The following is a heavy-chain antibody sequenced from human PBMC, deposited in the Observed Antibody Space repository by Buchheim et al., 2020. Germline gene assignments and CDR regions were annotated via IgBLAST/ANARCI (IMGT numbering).Heavy chain of an antibody. Sequence: EVQLVESGGGLVKPGGSLRLSCAASGFTFSSYSMNWVRQAPGKGLEWVSSISSSSRYIYYADSVKGRFTISRDNATNSLSLQMNSLRAEDTAVYYCARVSANGMDVWGQGTT. CDR1: GFTFSSYS. V-gene: IGHV3-21*01. CDR3: ARVSANGMDV. D-gene: IGHD6-25*01. J-gene: IGHJ6*02. CDR2: ISSSSRYI.